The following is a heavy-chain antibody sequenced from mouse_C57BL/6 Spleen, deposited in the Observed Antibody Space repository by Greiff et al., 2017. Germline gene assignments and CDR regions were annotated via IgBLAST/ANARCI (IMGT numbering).Heavy chain of an antibody. Sequence: QVQLQQSGPGLVAPSQSLSITCTVSGFSLTSYGVHWVRQPPGKGLELLVVIWSDGSTTYNSALKSRLSISKDHSKSQVFLKMNSLQTDDTAMYYCARHRGYDGYYEDAMDYWGQGTSVTVSS. D-gene: IGHD2-3*01. CDR3: ARHRGYDGYYEDAMDY. J-gene: IGHJ4*01. V-gene: IGHV2-6-1*01. CDR2: IWSDGST. CDR1: GFSLTSYG.